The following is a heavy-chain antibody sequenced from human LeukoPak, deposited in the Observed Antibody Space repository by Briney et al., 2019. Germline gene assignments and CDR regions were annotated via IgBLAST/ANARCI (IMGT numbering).Heavy chain of an antibody. V-gene: IGHV3-33*06. D-gene: IGHD2/OR15-2a*01. CDR1: GFIFREHG. CDR3: VKDTARESNPH. Sequence: GGSLRLSCAASGFIFREHGMHWVRQRPGKGLEGVAIIWLDGSERYYAESVKGRFTISRDNSKNELYLQMNSLRAEDTAMYYCVKDTARESNPHWGQGTQVTVSS. CDR2: IWLDGSER. J-gene: IGHJ4*02.